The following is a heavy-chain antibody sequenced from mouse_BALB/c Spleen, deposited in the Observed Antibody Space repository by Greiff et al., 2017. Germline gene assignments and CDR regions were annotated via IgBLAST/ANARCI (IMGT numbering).Heavy chain of an antibody. CDR2: IDPANGNT. CDR1: GFNIKDTY. J-gene: IGHJ2*01. V-gene: IGHV14-3*02. Sequence: VQLQQSGAELVKPGASVKLSCTASGFNIKDTYMHWVKQRPEQGLEWIGRIDPANGNTKYDPKFQGKATITADTSSNTAYLQLSSLTSEDTAVYYCARKGIYYGYVDYWGQGPTLTVSS. D-gene: IGHD2-1*01. CDR3: ARKGIYYGYVDY.